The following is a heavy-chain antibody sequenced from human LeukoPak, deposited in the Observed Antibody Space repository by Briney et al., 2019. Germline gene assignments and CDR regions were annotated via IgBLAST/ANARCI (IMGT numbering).Heavy chain of an antibody. V-gene: IGHV3-30*02. CDR3: AKDTLGGWGPFDY. D-gene: IGHD3-16*01. CDR2: IRSDESNK. CDR1: GFTFSNYG. Sequence: PGGSLRLSCAASGFTFSNYGMHWVRQAPGKGLEWVAFIRSDESNKYYADSVKGRFTISRDNSKNTLYLQMNSLRAEDTAVYYCAKDTLGGWGPFDYWGQGTLVTVSS. J-gene: IGHJ4*02.